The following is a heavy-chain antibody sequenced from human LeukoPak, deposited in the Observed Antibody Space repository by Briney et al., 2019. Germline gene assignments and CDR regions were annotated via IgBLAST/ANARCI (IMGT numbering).Heavy chain of an antibody. V-gene: IGHV4-39*07. CDR2: IYYSGRT. Sequence: SETLSLTCTVSGGSISSSSYYWGWIRQPPGKGLEWIGSIYYSGRTYYNPSLKSRVTISVDTSKNQFSLKLSSVTAADTAVYYCARPYGSGSYFDYWGQGTLVTVSS. D-gene: IGHD3-10*01. J-gene: IGHJ4*02. CDR3: ARPYGSGSYFDY. CDR1: GGSISSSSYY.